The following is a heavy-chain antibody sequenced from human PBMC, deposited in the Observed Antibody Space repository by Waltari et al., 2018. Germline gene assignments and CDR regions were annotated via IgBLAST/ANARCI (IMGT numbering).Heavy chain of an antibody. CDR1: GGPVNSGGYY. CDR3: ARASDGSYPFDT. V-gene: IGHV4-31*03. CDR2: IYYSGNT. Sequence: QVQLQESGPTLVKSSQTLSLTCSVSGGPVNSGGYYWSWVRQRPGRGLEWIGHIYYSGNTIYNPSLESRLTISVDTSKNEFSLRLSSLTAADTAVYYCARASDGSYPFDTWGQGTLVTVSS. J-gene: IGHJ4*02. D-gene: IGHD1-26*01.